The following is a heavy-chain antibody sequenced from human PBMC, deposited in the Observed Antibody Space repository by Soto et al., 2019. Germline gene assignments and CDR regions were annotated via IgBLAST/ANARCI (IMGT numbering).Heavy chain of an antibody. V-gene: IGHV1-18*01. CDR2: ISAYNGNT. CDR3: ARDAAVGLNDY. CDR1: GGTFSSYT. Sequence: ASVKVSCKASGGTFSSYTISWVRQAPGQGLEWMGWISAYNGNTKYAQKFQGRVTMTTDTSTSTAYMEVRSLRSDDTAVYYCARDAAVGLNDYWGQGTLVTVSS. D-gene: IGHD6-13*01. J-gene: IGHJ4*02.